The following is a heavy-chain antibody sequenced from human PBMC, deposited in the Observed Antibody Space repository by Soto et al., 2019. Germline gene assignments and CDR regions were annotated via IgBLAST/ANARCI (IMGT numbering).Heavy chain of an antibody. J-gene: IGHJ6*02. CDR1: GGSISSSNW. V-gene: IGHV4-4*02. CDR2: INHSGST. CDR3: ARDTRRYYYYYGMDV. Sequence: PSETLSLTCAVSGGSISSSNWWSWVRQPPGKGLEWIGEINHSGSTNYNPSLKSRVTISVDKSKNQFSLKLSSVTAADTAVYYCARDTRRYYYYYGMDVWGQGTTVTVSS.